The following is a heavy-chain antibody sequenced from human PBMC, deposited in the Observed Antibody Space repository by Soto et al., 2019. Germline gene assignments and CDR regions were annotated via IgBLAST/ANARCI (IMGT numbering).Heavy chain of an antibody. J-gene: IGHJ6*02. D-gene: IGHD1-1*01. CDR2: VHPNSGGT. V-gene: IGHV1-2*02. CDR3: AKDLQRGMDV. CDR1: GYTFSVYH. Sequence: GASVKVSCKASGYTFSVYHMHWVRQAPGQGLEWMGWVHPNSGGTNYAQSFEGRVTMTRDTSINTAYMELSRLTSDDTAVYYCAKDLQRGMDVWGQGTTVTVSS.